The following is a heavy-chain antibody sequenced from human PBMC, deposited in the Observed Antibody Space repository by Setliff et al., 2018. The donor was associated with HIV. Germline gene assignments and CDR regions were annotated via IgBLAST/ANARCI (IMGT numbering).Heavy chain of an antibody. Sequence: PSETLSLTCAVYGGSFSGYYWTWVRQRPGRGLEWIGEISHSGVTVYTPSLKSRLNISLDTSKNQFSLRLTSITAADTAVYYCARVGRRDGWGRIAAIGWTWFDPWGQGTRVTVSS. CDR1: GGSFSGYY. CDR2: ISHSGVT. CDR3: ARVGRRDGWGRIAAIGWTWFDP. D-gene: IGHD6-25*01. V-gene: IGHV4-34*01. J-gene: IGHJ5*02.